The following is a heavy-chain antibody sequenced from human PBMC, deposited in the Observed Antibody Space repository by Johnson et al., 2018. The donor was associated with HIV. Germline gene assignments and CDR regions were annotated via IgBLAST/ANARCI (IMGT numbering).Heavy chain of an antibody. CDR2: INQDGREM. V-gene: IGHV3-7*01. J-gene: IGHJ3*02. Sequence: VQLVESGGGLVKPGGSLRLSCAASGFTFSSYAMHWVRQAPGKGLEWVANINQDGREMYYVDSVKGRFTISRDNAKNSLYLQMNSLRAEDTAVYYCARDRGLWERNGAGAFDIWGQGTMVTVSS. D-gene: IGHD1-26*01. CDR1: GFTFSSYA. CDR3: ARDRGLWERNGAGAFDI.